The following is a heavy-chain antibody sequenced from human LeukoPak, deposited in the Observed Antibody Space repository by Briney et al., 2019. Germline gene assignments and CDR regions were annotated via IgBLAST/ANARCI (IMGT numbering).Heavy chain of an antibody. V-gene: IGHV3-9*03. CDR1: GFTFDDYA. D-gene: IGHD3-10*01. CDR3: AKEGNGSGPIDI. Sequence: GGSLRLSCAVSGFTFDDYAMHWVRHPRGKGLEWGSGISWDSGRIRYADSVKGQFPISRDNAKNSLYLQMHSLRAEDMALYYCAKEGNGSGPIDIWGQGTMVTVSS. CDR2: ISWDSGRI. J-gene: IGHJ3*02.